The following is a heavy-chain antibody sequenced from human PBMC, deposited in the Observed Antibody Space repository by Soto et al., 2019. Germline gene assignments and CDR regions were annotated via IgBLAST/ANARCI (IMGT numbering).Heavy chain of an antibody. Sequence: PGESLKISCKGSGYSFTSYWIGWVRQMPGKGLEWMGIIYPGDSDTRYSPSSQGQVTISADKSISTAYLQWSSLKASDTAMYYCARHLPYSSSPPLYFDYWGQGTLVTVSS. CDR2: IYPGDSDT. D-gene: IGHD6-6*01. V-gene: IGHV5-51*01. CDR3: ARHLPYSSSPPLYFDY. J-gene: IGHJ4*02. CDR1: GYSFTSYW.